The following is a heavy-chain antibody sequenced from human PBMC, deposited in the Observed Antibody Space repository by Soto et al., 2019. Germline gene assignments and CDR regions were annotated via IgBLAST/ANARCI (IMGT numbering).Heavy chain of an antibody. D-gene: IGHD2-21*02. Sequence: QVQLFQSGAEVKKPGASVKVSCKASGYTFDSYYIHWVRQAPGQRLEWMGLINPDGGGTSYAQNLRRIVSMPRDPSTSTVYMELSSLRSEDTAMYYCARDPYCGGNCYQFDFRGQGTLVTVSS. CDR1: GYTFDSYY. J-gene: IGHJ4*02. CDR2: INPDGGGT. CDR3: ARDPYCGGNCYQFDF. V-gene: IGHV1-46*02.